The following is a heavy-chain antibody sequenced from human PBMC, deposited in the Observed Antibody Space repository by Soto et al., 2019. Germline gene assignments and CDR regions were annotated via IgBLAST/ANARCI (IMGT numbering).Heavy chain of an antibody. V-gene: IGHV3-21*01. CDR2: ISSSSSYI. Sequence: PGGSLRLSCAASGFTFSSYSMNWVRQAPGKGLEWVSSISSSSSYIYYADSVKGRFTISRDNAKNSLYLQMNSLRAEDTAVYYCARDWITTIFGVVITEYYYCGIDVWGQGTTVTVSS. CDR1: GFTFSSYS. CDR3: ARDWITTIFGVVITEYYYCGIDV. D-gene: IGHD3-3*01. J-gene: IGHJ6*02.